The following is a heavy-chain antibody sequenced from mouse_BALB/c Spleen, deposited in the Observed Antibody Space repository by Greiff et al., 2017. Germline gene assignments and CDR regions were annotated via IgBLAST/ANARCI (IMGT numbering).Heavy chain of an antibody. CDR1: GFSLTSYG. J-gene: IGHJ4*01. Sequence: VQLQQSGPGLVAPSQSLSITCTVSGFSLTSYGVHWVRQPPGKGLEWLGVIWAGGSTNYNSALMSRLSISKDNSKSQVFLKMNSLQTDDTAMYYCAMTARATYAMDYWGQGTSVTVSS. V-gene: IGHV2-9*02. D-gene: IGHD3-2*01. CDR3: AMTARATYAMDY. CDR2: IWAGGST.